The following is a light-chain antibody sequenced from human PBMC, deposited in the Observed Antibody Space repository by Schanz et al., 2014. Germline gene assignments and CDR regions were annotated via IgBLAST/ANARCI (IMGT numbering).Light chain of an antibody. V-gene: IGLV1-40*01. CDR3: QSYDTSLSGRI. CDR2: GNS. Sequence: QSVLTQPPSVSGAPGQRVSISCAGSSSNIGAGYDVHWFQQHPGTAPKLLIYGNSDRPSGVPDRFSGSKSGTSASLAVTGLQTEDEAHYYCQSYDTSLSGRIFGGGTKLTVL. J-gene: IGLJ2*01. CDR1: SSNIGAGYD.